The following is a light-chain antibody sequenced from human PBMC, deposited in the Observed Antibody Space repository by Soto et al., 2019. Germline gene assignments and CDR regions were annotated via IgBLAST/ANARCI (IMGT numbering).Light chain of an antibody. CDR1: QNINNY. Sequence: IQMTHSPSSLSASVGDRVTITCRASQNINNYLNWYQQKPGKAPKLLIYAASSLQGGVPSRFSGSGSGTDFTLTISSLQPEDFATYYCQHSYSTLRTFGQGTKVDIK. V-gene: IGKV1-39*01. J-gene: IGKJ1*01. CDR3: QHSYSTLRT. CDR2: AAS.